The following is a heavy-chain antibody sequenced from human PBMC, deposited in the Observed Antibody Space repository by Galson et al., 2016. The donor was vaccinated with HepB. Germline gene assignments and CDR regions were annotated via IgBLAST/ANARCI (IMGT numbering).Heavy chain of an antibody. CDR3: SHRRSTGFDY. J-gene: IGHJ4*02. CDR2: IYWHDDK. Sequence: PALVQPTQTLMLTCTFSGFPLSANAVGVGWVRQSPGKALQWLALIYWHDDKPYNPSLKNRLNITKDTSKNQVILTMTNMGPVDPGTYYCSHRRSTGFDYWGQGALVTVSS. V-gene: IGHV2-5*01. CDR1: GFPLSANAVG.